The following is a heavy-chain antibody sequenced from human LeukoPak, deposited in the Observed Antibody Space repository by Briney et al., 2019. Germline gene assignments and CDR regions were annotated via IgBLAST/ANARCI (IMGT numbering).Heavy chain of an antibody. CDR3: VKDDGWVQYAN. D-gene: IGHD5-24*01. Sequence: HPGGSLRLSCAASGFTFSSYAMSWVRQAPGKGLEWVSGIRADAVTTYYADSVKGRFIISRDNSKNTVYLQMNSLSAEDAAVYYCVKDDGWVQYANWGQGTLVTVSS. J-gene: IGHJ4*02. V-gene: IGHV3-23*01. CDR2: IRADAVTT. CDR1: GFTFSSYA.